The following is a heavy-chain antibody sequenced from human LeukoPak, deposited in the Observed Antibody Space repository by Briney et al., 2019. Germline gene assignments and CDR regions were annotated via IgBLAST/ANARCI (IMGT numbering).Heavy chain of an antibody. Sequence: GASVKVSCKASGYTFTSYGICWVRQAPGQGLEWMGWISAYNGNTNYAQKLQGRVTMTTDTSTSTAYMELRSLRSDDTAVYYCARDLPVSSGYYFDYWGQGTLVTVSS. CDR1: GYTFTSYG. CDR3: ARDLPVSSGYYFDY. V-gene: IGHV1-18*01. D-gene: IGHD3-22*01. J-gene: IGHJ4*02. CDR2: ISAYNGNT.